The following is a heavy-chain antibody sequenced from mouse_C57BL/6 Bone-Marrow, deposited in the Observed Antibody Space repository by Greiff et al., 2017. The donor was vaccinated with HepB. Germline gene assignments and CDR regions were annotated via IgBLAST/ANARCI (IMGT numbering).Heavy chain of an antibody. CDR2: IYPRSGNT. V-gene: IGHV1-81*01. Sequence: QVHVKQSGAELARPGASVKLSCKASGYTFTSYGISWVKQRTGQGLEWIGEIYPRSGNTYYNEKFKGKATLTADKSSSTAYMELRSLTSEDSAVYFCARGYYSNPDYWGQGTSVTVSS. CDR3: ARGYYSNPDY. D-gene: IGHD2-5*01. J-gene: IGHJ4*01. CDR1: GYTFTSYG.